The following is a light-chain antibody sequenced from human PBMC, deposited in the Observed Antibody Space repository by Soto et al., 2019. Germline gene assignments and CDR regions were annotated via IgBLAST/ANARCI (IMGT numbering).Light chain of an antibody. V-gene: IGKV1-12*01. CDR2: AAS. CDR1: QDISVW. CDR3: QQANTFPLLT. Sequence: DIQMTQSPSSVSASVGDRVTITCRASQDISVWLAWYQQKPGKAPNLLIYAASSLQSGVPSRFSGSGSGTEFTLTISSLQPEDFATYYCQQANTFPLLTFGGGTKVDI. J-gene: IGKJ4*01.